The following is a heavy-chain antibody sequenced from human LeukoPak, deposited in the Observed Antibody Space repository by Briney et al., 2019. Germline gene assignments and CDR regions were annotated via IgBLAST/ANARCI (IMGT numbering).Heavy chain of an antibody. Sequence: PGGSLRLSCVASGFSFHSYTMNWVRQAPGKGLEWVSSITSSSTYIYYSGSVKGRFTIARDNAKKSLYLQMDSLRAEDTAVYYCVRDVADYDFWGYSDHYYYYMDVWGKGTTVTVSS. CDR3: VRDVADYDFWGYSDHYYYYMDV. CDR2: ITSSSTYI. V-gene: IGHV3-21*01. CDR1: GFSFHSYT. J-gene: IGHJ6*03. D-gene: IGHD3-3*01.